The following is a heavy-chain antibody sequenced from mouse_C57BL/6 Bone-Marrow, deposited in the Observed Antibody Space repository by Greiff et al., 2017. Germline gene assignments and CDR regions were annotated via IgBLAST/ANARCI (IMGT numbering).Heavy chain of an antibody. J-gene: IGHJ3*01. CDR1: GYAFSSYW. CDR2: IYPGDGDT. V-gene: IGHV1-80*01. CDR3: ARTGLAY. Sequence: VKLQESGAELVKPGASVKISYKASGYAFSSYWMNWVKQRPGKGLEWIGQIYPGDGDTNYNGKFKGKATLTADKSSSTAYMQLSSLTSEDSAVYFCARTGLAYWGQGTLVTVSA.